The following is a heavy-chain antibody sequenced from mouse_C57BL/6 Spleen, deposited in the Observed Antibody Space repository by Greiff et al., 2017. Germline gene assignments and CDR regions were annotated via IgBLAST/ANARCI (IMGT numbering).Heavy chain of an antibody. D-gene: IGHD2-12*01. CDR1: GFSLTSYG. V-gene: IGHV2-2*01. J-gene: IGHJ4*01. CDR2: IWSGGST. Sequence: VMLVESGPGLVQPSPSLSITCTVSGFSLTSYGVHWVRQSPGKGLEWLGVIWSGGSTNYNAAFISKLSISKDNSKSQVFFKMNSLQADDTAIYYCARYYSNDGDYAMDYWGQGTSVTVSS. CDR3: ARYYSNDGDYAMDY.